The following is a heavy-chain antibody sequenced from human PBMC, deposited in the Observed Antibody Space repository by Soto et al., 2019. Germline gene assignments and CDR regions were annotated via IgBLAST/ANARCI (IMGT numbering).Heavy chain of an antibody. Sequence: PSETLSLTCTVSGGSISSYYWSWIRQPPGKGLEWIGYIYYSGSTNYNPSLKSRVTISVDTSKNQFSLKLSSVTAADTAVYYCASLFVPGDFDYWGQGTLVTVSS. CDR1: GGSISSYY. J-gene: IGHJ4*02. CDR3: ASLFVPGDFDY. V-gene: IGHV4-59*08. CDR2: IYYSGST. D-gene: IGHD3-10*01.